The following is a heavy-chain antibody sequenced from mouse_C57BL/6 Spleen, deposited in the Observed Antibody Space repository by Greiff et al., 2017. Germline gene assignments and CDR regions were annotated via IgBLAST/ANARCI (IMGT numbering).Heavy chain of an antibody. J-gene: IGHJ4*01. V-gene: IGHV1-80*01. CDR2: IYPGDGGT. Sequence: VQLQESGAELVKPGASVKISCKASGYAFSSYWMNWVKQRPGRGLEWIGQIYPGDGGTKYNGKFKGKATLTADKSSSTAYMQLISLTSEDSAVYFCARLIYYDYEDAMDYWGQGTSVTVSS. CDR3: ARLIYYDYEDAMDY. D-gene: IGHD2-4*01. CDR1: GYAFSSYW.